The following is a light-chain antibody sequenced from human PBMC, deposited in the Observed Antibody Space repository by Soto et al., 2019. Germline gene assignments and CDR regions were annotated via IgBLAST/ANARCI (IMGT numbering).Light chain of an antibody. CDR3: QQYDNLPLT. J-gene: IGKJ4*01. CDR1: QDISNY. Sequence: DSQMTQSPSSLSASVGDRVTISCQARQDISNYLNWYQQKPGKGPKLLIYDASNLETGVPSRFSGSGSGTDFTFTISSLQPEDIATYYCQQYDNLPLTFGGGTKVEI. CDR2: DAS. V-gene: IGKV1-33*01.